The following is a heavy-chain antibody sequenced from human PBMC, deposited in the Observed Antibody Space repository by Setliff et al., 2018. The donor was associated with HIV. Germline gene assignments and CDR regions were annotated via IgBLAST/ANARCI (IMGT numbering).Heavy chain of an antibody. D-gene: IGHD6-19*01. CDR2: IYPGDPDSNT. Sequence: GESLKISCEASGYTFSNYWIGWVRQKPGKGLEWLGFIYPGDPDSNTRYSPSFQGQVIISADKSTSTAYLQWSSLKASDTAMYYCARRQIAVAGTSSDFYYGMDVWGQVTTVTVSS. CDR3: ARRQIAVAGTSSDFYYGMDV. CDR1: GYTFSNYW. J-gene: IGHJ6*02. V-gene: IGHV5-51*01.